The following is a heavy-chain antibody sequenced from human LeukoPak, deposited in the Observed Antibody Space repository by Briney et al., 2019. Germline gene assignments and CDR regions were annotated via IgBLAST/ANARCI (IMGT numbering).Heavy chain of an antibody. CDR3: ARENYGAHYFDY. Sequence: GGSLRLSCAASGFTFSSYWMYWVRKPPGKGLVWVSRINSDGSSTRYADSVKGRFTISRDNAKNTLYLQMDSLRAEDTAVYYCARENYGAHYFDYWGQGTLVTVSS. V-gene: IGHV3-74*01. J-gene: IGHJ4*02. CDR2: INSDGSST. CDR1: GFTFSSYW. D-gene: IGHD3-16*01.